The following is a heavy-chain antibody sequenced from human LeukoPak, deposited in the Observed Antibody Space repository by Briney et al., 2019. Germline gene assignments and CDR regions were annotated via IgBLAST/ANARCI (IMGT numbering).Heavy chain of an antibody. CDR3: AKVGATIKPTFDP. V-gene: IGHV1-69*13. Sequence: ASVKVSCKASGGTFSSYAISWVRQAPGQGLEWMGGIIPIFGTANHAQKFQGRVTITADESTSTAYMELSSLRSEDTAVYYCAKVGATIKPTFDPWGQGTLVTVSS. CDR2: IIPIFGTA. D-gene: IGHD1-26*01. CDR1: GGTFSSYA. J-gene: IGHJ5*02.